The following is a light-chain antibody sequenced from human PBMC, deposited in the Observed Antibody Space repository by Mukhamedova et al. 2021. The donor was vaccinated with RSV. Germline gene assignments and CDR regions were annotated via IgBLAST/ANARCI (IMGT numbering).Light chain of an antibody. CDR3: QQYKKWPPYT. J-gene: IGKJ2*01. CDR1: QSVSSN. CDR2: GAS. V-gene: IGKV3-15*01. Sequence: GERATLSCRASQSVSSNLAWYQQKPGQAPRLLIYGASTRATGIPARFSGSGSGTEFTLSISSLQSEDFAVYYCQQYKKWPPYTFGQ.